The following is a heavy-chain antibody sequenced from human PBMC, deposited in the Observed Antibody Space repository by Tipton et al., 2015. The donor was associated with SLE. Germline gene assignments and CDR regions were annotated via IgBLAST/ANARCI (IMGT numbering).Heavy chain of an antibody. CDR3: ARESSYFDY. D-gene: IGHD3-3*01. Sequence: PGLVKPSETLSLICTVSGGSISSPGSFWGWVRQHPQKGLEWIGYMYDGGDMYYNPSLESRLTMSVDISKNEFSLRLSSVTAADTAVYYCARESSYFDYWGQGILVTVSS. V-gene: IGHV4-31*03. CDR1: GGSISSPGSF. J-gene: IGHJ4*02. CDR2: MYDGGDM.